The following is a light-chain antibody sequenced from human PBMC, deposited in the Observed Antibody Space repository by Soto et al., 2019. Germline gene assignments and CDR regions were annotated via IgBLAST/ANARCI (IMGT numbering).Light chain of an antibody. Sequence: DIVLTQSPATLSLSPGERGTLSCRASQSVSSYLAWYQQKPGQAPRLLIYDSSNRATGIPARFSGSGSGTDFTLTISGLEPEDFAVYYCQQRSTWPWTFGQGTKVEIK. CDR1: QSVSSY. CDR3: QQRSTWPWT. CDR2: DSS. V-gene: IGKV3-11*01. J-gene: IGKJ1*01.